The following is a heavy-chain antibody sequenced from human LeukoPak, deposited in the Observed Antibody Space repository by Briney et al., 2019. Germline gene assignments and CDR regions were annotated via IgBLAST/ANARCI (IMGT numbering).Heavy chain of an antibody. V-gene: IGHV3-20*04. Sequence: GGSLRLSCAASGFTFDDYGMSWVRQAPGKGLEWVSGINWNGGSTGYADSVKGRFTISRDNAKNSLYLQMNSLRAEDTALYYCARVQVTYFDWLSYYYYMDVWGKGTTVTVSS. CDR3: ARVQVTYFDWLSYYYYMDV. J-gene: IGHJ6*03. D-gene: IGHD3-9*01. CDR1: GFTFDDYG. CDR2: INWNGGST.